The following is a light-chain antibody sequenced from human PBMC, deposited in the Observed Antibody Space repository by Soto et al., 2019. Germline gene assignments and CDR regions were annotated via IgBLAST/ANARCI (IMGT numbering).Light chain of an antibody. CDR2: GAS. V-gene: IGKV3-15*01. Sequence: VVTQSPATLSVFPGATATLSCRASQSVSSDLAWYLQRPGQAPRLLIYGASTRATGIPARFRGSGSGTEFRIPIISLQSKDFATYYCQQYNTWHPKMAFGRGTKVESK. J-gene: IGKJ1*01. CDR1: QSVSSD. CDR3: QQYNTWHPKMA.